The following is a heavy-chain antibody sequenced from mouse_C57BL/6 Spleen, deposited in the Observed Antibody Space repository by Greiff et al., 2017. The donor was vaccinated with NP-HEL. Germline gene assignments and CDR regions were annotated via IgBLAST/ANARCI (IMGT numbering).Heavy chain of an antibody. Sequence: EVMLVESGEGLVKPGGSLKLSCAASGFTFSSYAMSWVRQTPEKRLEWVAYISSGGDYIYYADTVKGRFTISRDNARNTLYLQMSSLKSEDTARYYCTRDRTGTVYFDYWGQGTTLTVSS. CDR2: ISSGGDYI. D-gene: IGHD4-1*01. CDR1: GFTFSSYA. J-gene: IGHJ2*01. CDR3: TRDRTGTVYFDY. V-gene: IGHV5-9-1*02.